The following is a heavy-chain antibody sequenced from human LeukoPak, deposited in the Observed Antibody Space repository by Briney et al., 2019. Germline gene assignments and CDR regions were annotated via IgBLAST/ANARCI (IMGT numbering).Heavy chain of an antibody. Sequence: GGSLRLSCAASGFTFSSYSMNWVRQVPGKGLEWVANIKQDGSEKNYVDSVKGRFTISRDNTKSSLDLQVNSLRAEDTAVYYCARAGGYASSWAFWGQGTLVTVSS. V-gene: IGHV3-7*01. CDR3: ARAGGYASSWAF. CDR2: IKQDGSEK. CDR1: GFTFSSYS. D-gene: IGHD5-12*01. J-gene: IGHJ4*02.